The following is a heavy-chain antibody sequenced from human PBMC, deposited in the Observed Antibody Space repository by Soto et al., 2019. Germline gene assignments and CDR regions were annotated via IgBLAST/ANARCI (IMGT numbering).Heavy chain of an antibody. J-gene: IGHJ4*02. CDR3: ATAGVGDHPLLYY. CDR2: ISSSSSYI. Sequence: NPGGSLRLSCAASGFTCGSYSMNWVRQAPRKGLEWVSSISSSSSYIYYADSVKGRFTISRDTAKNSLYLQMNSLRAEDTAVDYGATAGVGDHPLLYYCSQGSFVIVSS. V-gene: IGHV3-21*01. CDR1: GFTCGSYS.